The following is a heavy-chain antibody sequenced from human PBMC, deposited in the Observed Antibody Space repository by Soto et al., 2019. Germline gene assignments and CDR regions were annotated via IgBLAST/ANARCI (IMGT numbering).Heavy chain of an antibody. V-gene: IGHV4-39*01. Sequence: SETLSLTCTVSGGSISSSSYYWGWIRQPPGKGLEWIGSIYYSGSTYYNPSLKSRVTISVDTSKNQFSLKLSSVTAADTAVYYCARRLMDTAMGGHYYYMDVWGKGTTVTVSS. D-gene: IGHD5-18*01. J-gene: IGHJ6*03. CDR3: ARRLMDTAMGGHYYYMDV. CDR1: GGSISSSSYY. CDR2: IYYSGST.